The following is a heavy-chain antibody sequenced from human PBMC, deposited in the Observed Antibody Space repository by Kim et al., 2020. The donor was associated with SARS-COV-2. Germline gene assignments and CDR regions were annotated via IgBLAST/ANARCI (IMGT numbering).Heavy chain of an antibody. CDR2: IYYSGST. J-gene: IGHJ5*02. V-gene: IGHV4-59*13. Sequence: SETLSLTCTVSGGSISSYYWSWIRQPPGKGLEWIGYIYYSGSTNYNPSLKSRVTISVDTSKNQFSLKLSSVTAADTAVYYCARDFPTSSGSGRPAWGQGTLVTVSS. CDR3: ARDFPTSSGSGRPA. CDR1: GGSISSYY. D-gene: IGHD3-10*01.